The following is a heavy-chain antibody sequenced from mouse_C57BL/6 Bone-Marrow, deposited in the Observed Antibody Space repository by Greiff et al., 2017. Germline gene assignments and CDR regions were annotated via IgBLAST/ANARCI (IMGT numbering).Heavy chain of an antibody. D-gene: IGHD2-3*01. CDR3: ARPSMMVTTAY. CDR1: EYEFPSHD. CDR2: INSDGGST. Sequence: EVQGVESGGGLVQPGASLTLSCESNEYEFPSHDMSWVRKTPEQRLELVAAINSDGGSTYYPDTMERRFIISRDKTKKTLYLQMSSLRSDDTALYYCARPSMMVTTAYWGQGTLVTVSA. J-gene: IGHJ3*01. V-gene: IGHV5-2*01.